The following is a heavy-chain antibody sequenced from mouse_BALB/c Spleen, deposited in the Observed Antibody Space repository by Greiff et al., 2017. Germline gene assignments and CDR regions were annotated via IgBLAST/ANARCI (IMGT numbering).Heavy chain of an antibody. J-gene: IGHJ3*01. CDR3: ARGGSRNDYGSTWVAY. CDR2: IWGDGST. D-gene: IGHD1-1*01. Sequence: VKVVESGPGLVAPSQSLSLTCTVSGFSLTGYGVNWVRQPPGKGLEWLGMIWGDGSTDYNSALKSRLSISKDNSKSQVFLKMNSLQTDDTARYYGARGGSRNDYGSTWVAYWGQGTLVTVSA. CDR1: GFSLTGYG. V-gene: IGHV2-6-7*01.